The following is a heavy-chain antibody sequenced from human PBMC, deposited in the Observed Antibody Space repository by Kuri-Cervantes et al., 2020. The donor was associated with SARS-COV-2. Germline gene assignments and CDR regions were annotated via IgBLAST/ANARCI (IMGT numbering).Heavy chain of an antibody. V-gene: IGHV3-73*01. CDR1: GFLFSASA. CDR3: AREGTTGPWDY. J-gene: IGHJ4*02. CDR2: ARGKANNYAT. Sequence: GESLKISCEVSGFLFSASAIHWVRQASGKGLEWVGRARGKANNYATAYAASVKGRFTISRDNANNTLYLQMNSLTAADTAVYYCAREGTTGPWDYWGQGALVTVSS. D-gene: IGHD4-17*01.